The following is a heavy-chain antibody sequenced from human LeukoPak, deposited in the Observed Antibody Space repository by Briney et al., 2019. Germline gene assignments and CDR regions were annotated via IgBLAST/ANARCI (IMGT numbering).Heavy chain of an antibody. Sequence: GGXLKIYFKGSGCRFTKYWIGWVRQMPGKGEEWMGIFYPVDSDTRYSPSFQRQVTISAHKSISTAYLQWSRLKASDTAMYYCACPDPYGDYSFDYWGQGPLVTASS. CDR3: ACPDPYGDYSFDY. D-gene: IGHD4-17*01. V-gene: IGHV5-51*01. CDR2: FYPVDSDT. CDR1: GCRFTKYW. J-gene: IGHJ4*02.